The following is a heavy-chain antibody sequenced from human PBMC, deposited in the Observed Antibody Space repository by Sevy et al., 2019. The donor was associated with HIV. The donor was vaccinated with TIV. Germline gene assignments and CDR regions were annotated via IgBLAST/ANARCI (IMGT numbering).Heavy chain of an antibody. Sequence: GGSLRLSCAASGFTFSSYSMNWVRQAPGKGPEWVSSISSSSSYIYYADSVKGRFTISRDNAKNSLYLQMNSLRAEDTAVYYCARDRVSSWWWDYWGQGTLVTVSS. V-gene: IGHV3-21*01. CDR3: ARDRVSSWWWDY. CDR1: GFTFSSYS. J-gene: IGHJ4*02. CDR2: ISSSSSYI. D-gene: IGHD6-13*01.